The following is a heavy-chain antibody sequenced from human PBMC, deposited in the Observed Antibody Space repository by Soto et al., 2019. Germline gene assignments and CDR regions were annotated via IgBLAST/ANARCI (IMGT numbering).Heavy chain of an antibody. D-gene: IGHD3-10*01. CDR2: IWYDGSNK. J-gene: IGHJ4*02. Sequence: GGSLRLSCAASGFTFSSYGMHWVRQAPGKGLEWVAVIWYDGSNKYYADSVKGRFTISRDNSKNTLYLQMNSLRAEDTAVYYCARAGWHYGSGSYGDYWGQGTLVTVSS. V-gene: IGHV3-33*01. CDR3: ARAGWHYGSGSYGDY. CDR1: GFTFSSYG.